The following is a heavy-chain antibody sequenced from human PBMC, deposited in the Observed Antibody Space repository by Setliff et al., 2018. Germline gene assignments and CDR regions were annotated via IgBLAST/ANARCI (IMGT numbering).Heavy chain of an antibody. V-gene: IGHV4-59*11. Sequence: PSETLSLTCIVSGGSISSHYWNWIRQPPGKGLEWIGYIYYSGTTNYNPPLKGRATISVDNSKNQFSLNLNSVTVADTAVYFCARGVRTGHLDSWGQGTLVTVSS. CDR1: GGSISSHY. CDR3: ARGVRTGHLDS. D-gene: IGHD1-1*01. J-gene: IGHJ4*02. CDR2: IYYSGTT.